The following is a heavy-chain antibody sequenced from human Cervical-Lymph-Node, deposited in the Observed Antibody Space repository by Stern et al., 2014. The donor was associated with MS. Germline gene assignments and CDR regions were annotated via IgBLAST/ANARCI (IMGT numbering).Heavy chain of an antibody. CDR3: ARDSDILFAMDV. CDR2: IIPIFGTA. Sequence: QVQLMQSGAEVKKPGSSVKVSCKASGGIFSNSAFSWVRQAPGQGLEWMGGIIPIFGTAHYAQNFQGRLTITADELTSTAYMELSSLRSDDTAVYYCARDSDILFAMDVWGQGTTVTVSS. J-gene: IGHJ6*02. D-gene: IGHD2-15*01. CDR1: GGIFSNSA. V-gene: IGHV1-69*01.